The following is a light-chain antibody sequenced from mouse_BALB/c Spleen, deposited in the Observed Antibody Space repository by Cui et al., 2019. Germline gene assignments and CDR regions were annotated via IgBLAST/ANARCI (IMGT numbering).Light chain of an antibody. CDR1: SSVSY. Sequence: QTVLTQSPALMSASPGAKVTMTCSASSSVSYMYWYQQKPRSSPKPWIYLTSNLASGVPARFSGSGSGTSYSLTISSMEAEDAATYYCQQWSSNPFTFGSGTKLEIK. V-gene: IGKV4-68*01. CDR3: QQWSSNPFT. J-gene: IGKJ4*01. CDR2: LTS.